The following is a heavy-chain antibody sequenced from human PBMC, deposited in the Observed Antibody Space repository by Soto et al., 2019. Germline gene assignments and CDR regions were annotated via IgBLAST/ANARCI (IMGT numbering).Heavy chain of an antibody. V-gene: IGHV1-46*01. CDR2: INPDGGST. CDR1: GYIFTGFY. J-gene: IGHJ6*02. Sequence: ASVKVSCKASGYIFTGFYMHWVRQAPGQGLEWMGRINPDGGSTNYAQKFQGKVSMTSDTSTSTAYMEVSSLGSEDTAVYYCARDQGGSWTKYGMDVWGQGTTVTVSS. CDR3: ARDQGGSWTKYGMDV. D-gene: IGHD2-15*01.